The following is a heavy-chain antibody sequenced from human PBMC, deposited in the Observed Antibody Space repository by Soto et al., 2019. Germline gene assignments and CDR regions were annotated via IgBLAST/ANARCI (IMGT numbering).Heavy chain of an antibody. CDR3: ARARSSGWYVDY. Sequence: QVQLVQSGAEVKKPGASVKVSCKASGYTFSSYDIKWGRQATGQGLEWMGWMNPNSGNTGYAQKFQGRVTMTRNPSISTAYMAPSSLRSEDTAVYYCARARSSGWYVDYWGQGTLVTVSS. D-gene: IGHD6-19*01. CDR2: MNPNSGNT. CDR1: GYTFSSYD. J-gene: IGHJ4*02. V-gene: IGHV1-8*01.